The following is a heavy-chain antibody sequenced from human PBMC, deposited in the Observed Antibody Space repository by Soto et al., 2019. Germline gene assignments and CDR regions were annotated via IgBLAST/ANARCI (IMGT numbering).Heavy chain of an antibody. D-gene: IGHD3-9*01. CDR1: GGTFSSYA. J-gene: IGHJ6*02. CDR3: ARRGILTGYYGGYYYYGMDV. V-gene: IGHV1-69*13. CDR2: IIPIFGTA. Sequence: ASVKVSCKASGGTFSSYAISWVRQAPGQGLEWMGGIIPIFGTANYAQKFQGRVTITADESTSTAYMELSSLRSEDTAVYYCARRGILTGYYGGYYYYGMDVWGQGTTVTVSS.